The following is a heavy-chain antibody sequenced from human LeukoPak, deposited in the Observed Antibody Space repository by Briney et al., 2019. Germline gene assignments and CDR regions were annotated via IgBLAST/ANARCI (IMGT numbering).Heavy chain of an antibody. V-gene: IGHV3-30-3*01. CDR2: ISYDGSNK. D-gene: IGHD1-26*01. CDR3: ARRVGSYFDY. CDR1: GFTFSSYA. J-gene: IGHJ4*02. Sequence: PGGSLRLSCAASGFTFSSYAMHWVRHAPGKGLEWLAFISYDGSNKYYGDSVKGRFTVSRDNSENTLNLQMNSLTGEDTAVYYCARRVGSYFDYWGQGTLVTVSS.